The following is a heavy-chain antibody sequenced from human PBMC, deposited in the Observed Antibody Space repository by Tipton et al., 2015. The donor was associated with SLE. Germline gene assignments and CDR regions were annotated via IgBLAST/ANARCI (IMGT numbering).Heavy chain of an antibody. Sequence: TLSLTCTVSGGSIISYYWSWIRQPPGKGLEWIGHIYYSGSTNTNPSLKGRFTISRDNAKNSLYLQMNSLRAEDTAVYYCARGEYYYDSSGYPMDVWGQGTTVTVSS. J-gene: IGHJ6*02. CDR2: IYYSGST. CDR3: ARGEYYYDSSGYPMDV. D-gene: IGHD3-22*01. CDR1: GGSIISYY. V-gene: IGHV4-59*12.